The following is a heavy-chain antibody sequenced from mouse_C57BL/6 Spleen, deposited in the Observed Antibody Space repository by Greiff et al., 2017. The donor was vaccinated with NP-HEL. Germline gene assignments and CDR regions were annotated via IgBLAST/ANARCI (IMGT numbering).Heavy chain of an antibody. V-gene: IGHV10-3*01. CDR2: IRSKSSNYAT. D-gene: IGHD2-3*01. CDR3: VGGPPIDDGYPWCFDV. J-gene: IGHJ1*03. Sequence: EVQLVESGGGLVQPKGSLKLSCAASGFTFNTYAMHWVRQAPGKGLEWVARIRSKSSNYATYYADSVKDRFTIARDDSQRMLYLQMNNLKTEDIAMYYCVGGPPIDDGYPWCFDVWGTGTTVTVSS. CDR1: GFTFNTYA.